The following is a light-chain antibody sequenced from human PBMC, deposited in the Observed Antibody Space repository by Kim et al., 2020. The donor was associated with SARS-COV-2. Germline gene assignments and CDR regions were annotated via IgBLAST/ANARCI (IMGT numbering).Light chain of an antibody. CDR1: QGIDSQ. CDR2: DAS. V-gene: IGKV3-11*01. Sequence: LSPGERATLPCRASQGIDSQLAWYQQKPGQAPRLVIYDASYRATGIPARFSGSGSGTDFTLTISSLEPEDFAVYFCQQRRNWPVTFGQGTKVDIK. J-gene: IGKJ1*01. CDR3: QQRRNWPVT.